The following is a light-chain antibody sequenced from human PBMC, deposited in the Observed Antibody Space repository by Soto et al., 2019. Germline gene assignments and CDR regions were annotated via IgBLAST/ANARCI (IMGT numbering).Light chain of an antibody. CDR3: SSYTSSSTLFYV. CDR2: DVS. Sequence: QSALTQPASVSGSPGQSITISCTGTSSDVVGYNYVSWYQQHPGKAPKLMIYDVSNRPSGVSNRFSGSKSGNTASLTISGLQAEDEADYYCSSYTSSSTLFYVFGTGTKVTV. J-gene: IGLJ1*01. V-gene: IGLV2-14*01. CDR1: SSDVVGYNY.